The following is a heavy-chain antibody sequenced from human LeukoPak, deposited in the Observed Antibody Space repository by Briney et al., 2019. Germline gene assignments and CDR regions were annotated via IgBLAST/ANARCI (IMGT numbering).Heavy chain of an antibody. CDR2: IKQDGSEK. D-gene: IGHD3-22*01. V-gene: IGHV3-7*01. J-gene: IGHJ3*02. CDR3: ARDQRIAMIVVGYNDAFDI. CDR1: GFTFSSYW. Sequence: GGSLRLSCAASGFTFSSYWKSWVRQAPGKGLEWVANIKQDGSEKYYVDSVKGRFTISRDNAKNSLYLQMNSLRAEDTAVYYCARDQRIAMIVVGYNDAFDIWGQGTMVTVSS.